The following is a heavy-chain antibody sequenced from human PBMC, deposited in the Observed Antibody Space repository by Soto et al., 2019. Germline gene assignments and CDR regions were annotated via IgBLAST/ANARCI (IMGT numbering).Heavy chain of an antibody. Sequence: QVQLQESGPGLVKPSGTRSLTCAASGGSISGSNWWGWVRQALGKGLVWIGVIYHSGGTNYNPSLQSRVTISVAQSKNQFSLKLSSVTAAGQAVFYCARKPVVPATIWFDPWGQGTLGTVSS. CDR3: ARKPVVPATIWFDP. CDR2: IYHSGGT. V-gene: IGHV4-4*02. D-gene: IGHD2-2*01. J-gene: IGHJ5*02. CDR1: GGSISGSNW.